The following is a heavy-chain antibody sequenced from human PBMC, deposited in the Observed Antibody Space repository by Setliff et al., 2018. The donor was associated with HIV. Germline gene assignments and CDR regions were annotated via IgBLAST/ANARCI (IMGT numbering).Heavy chain of an antibody. V-gene: IGHV1-18*01. J-gene: IGHJ4*02. CDR2: ISPYNGNT. D-gene: IGHD3-10*01. CDR1: GYSFHSYG. CDR3: ARRGNYYASAFDY. Sequence: GASVKVSCKAAGYSFHSYGLSWVRLAPGQGLEWMGWISPYNGNTNYAQRFQGRLTMTTDTSTITAYMELRSLRSDDTAVYYCARRGNYYASAFDYWGQGTLVTVSS.